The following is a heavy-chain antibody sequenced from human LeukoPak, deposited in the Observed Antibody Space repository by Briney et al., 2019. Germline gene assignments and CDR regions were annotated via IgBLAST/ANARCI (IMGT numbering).Heavy chain of an antibody. CDR2: INPNSGGT. CDR1: GYTFTGYY. CDR3: ARLYYYDSSGYYLDAFDI. J-gene: IGHJ3*02. D-gene: IGHD3-22*01. Sequence: GASVKVSCKASGYTFTGYYMHWVRQAPGQGLEWMGWINPNSGGTNYAQKFQGRVTMTRDTSISTAYMELSRLRSEDTAVYYCARLYYYDSSGYYLDAFDIWGQGTMVTVSS. V-gene: IGHV1-2*02.